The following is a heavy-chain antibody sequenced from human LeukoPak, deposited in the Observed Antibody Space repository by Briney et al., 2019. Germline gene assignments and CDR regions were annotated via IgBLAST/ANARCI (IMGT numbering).Heavy chain of an antibody. CDR3: ARRSPVTASFDY. V-gene: IGHV4-59*01. CDR1: GGSISSYY. Sequence: SETLSLTCTVSGGSISSYYWSWIRQPPGKGLEWIGYISYSGSANYNPSLKSRVTISVDTSENQFSLRLSSVTAADTAVYYCARRSPVTASFDYWGQGTLVTVSS. CDR2: ISYSGSA. J-gene: IGHJ4*02. D-gene: IGHD2-21*02.